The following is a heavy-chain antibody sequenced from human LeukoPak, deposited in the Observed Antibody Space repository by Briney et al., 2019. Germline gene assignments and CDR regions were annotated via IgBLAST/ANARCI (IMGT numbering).Heavy chain of an antibody. CDR3: AREALPWCSSTSCQEYYFDY. CDR2: ISYDGSNK. D-gene: IGHD2-2*01. J-gene: IGHJ4*02. CDR1: GGTFSSYA. Sequence: SCKASGGTFSSYAMHWVRQAPGKGLEWVAVISYDGSNKYYADSVKGRFTISRDNSKNTLYLQMNSLRAEDTAVYYCAREALPWCSSTSCQEYYFDYWGQGTLVTVSS. V-gene: IGHV3-30-3*01.